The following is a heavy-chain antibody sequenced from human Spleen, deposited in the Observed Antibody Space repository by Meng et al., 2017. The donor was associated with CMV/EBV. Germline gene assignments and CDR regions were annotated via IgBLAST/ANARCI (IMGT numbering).Heavy chain of an antibody. CDR1: GGSFSSYT. D-gene: IGHD2-2*01. Sequence: SVKVSCKASGGSFSSYTITWIRQAPGQGLEWMGRIIPIFDIANYAQKFQGRVTITADKSTGTANMELRSLGSDDTAVYYCARSYCTSTSCRHYYYYGMAVWGQGTTVTVSS. CDR3: ARSYCTSTSCRHYYYYGMAV. J-gene: IGHJ6*02. CDR2: IIPIFDIA. V-gene: IGHV1-69*02.